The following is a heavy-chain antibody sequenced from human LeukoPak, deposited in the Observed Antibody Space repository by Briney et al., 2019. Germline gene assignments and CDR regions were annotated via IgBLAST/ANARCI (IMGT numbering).Heavy chain of an antibody. Sequence: TSETLSLTCTVSGGSISSSSYYWGWIRQPPGKGLEWIGSIYYSGSTYYNPSLKSRVTISVDTSKNQFSLKLSSVAAADTAVYYCARRRLEYGSGSYYTKAKYYFDYWGQGTLVTVSS. CDR1: GGSISSSSYY. CDR2: IYYSGST. CDR3: ARRRLEYGSGSYYTKAKYYFDY. V-gene: IGHV4-39*01. D-gene: IGHD3-10*01. J-gene: IGHJ4*02.